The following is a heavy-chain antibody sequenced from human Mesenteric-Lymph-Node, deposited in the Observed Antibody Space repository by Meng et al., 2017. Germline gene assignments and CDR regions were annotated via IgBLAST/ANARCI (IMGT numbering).Heavy chain of an antibody. V-gene: IGHV1-18*01. Sequence: ASVKVSCKASGYTFTSYGISWVRQAPGQGLEWMGWISAYNGNTNYAQKLQGRVTMTTDTSTSTAYMELRSLRSDDTAVYYCARGSHYYDSSGYLEAFDIWGQGTMVTVSS. D-gene: IGHD3-22*01. CDR1: GYTFTSYG. CDR2: ISAYNGNT. J-gene: IGHJ3*02. CDR3: ARGSHYYDSSGYLEAFDI.